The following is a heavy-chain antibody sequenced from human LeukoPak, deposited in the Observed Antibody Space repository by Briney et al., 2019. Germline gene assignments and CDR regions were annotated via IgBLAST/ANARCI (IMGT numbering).Heavy chain of an antibody. CDR3: ARDHGSNKEDDAFDI. CDR2: FDPEDGET. J-gene: IGHJ3*02. Sequence: GASVKVSCKVSGYTLTELSMHWVRQAPGKGLEWMGGFDPEDGETIYAQKFQGRVTMTEDTSTDTAYMELSSLRSEDTSVYYCARDHGSNKEDDAFDIWGQGTMVTVSS. CDR1: GYTLTELS. D-gene: IGHD6-13*01. V-gene: IGHV1-24*01.